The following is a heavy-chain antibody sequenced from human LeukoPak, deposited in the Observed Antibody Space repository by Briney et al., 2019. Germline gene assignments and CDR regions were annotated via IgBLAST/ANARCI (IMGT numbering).Heavy chain of an antibody. Sequence: SETLSLTCTVSGASISDYYWTWIRQPPGKGLEWVGYIYYSGSTKYSPSLKSRVSISVDTSRNQFSLKVNSVTAADTAVYYCARGAMDFDYWGQGTLVTVSS. D-gene: IGHD1-26*01. CDR1: GASISDYY. V-gene: IGHV4-59*01. CDR3: ARGAMDFDY. CDR2: IYYSGST. J-gene: IGHJ4*02.